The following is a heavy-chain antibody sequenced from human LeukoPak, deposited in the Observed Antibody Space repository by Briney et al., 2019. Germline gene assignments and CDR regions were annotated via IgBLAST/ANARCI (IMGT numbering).Heavy chain of an antibody. Sequence: GSLRLPCAASGFTFSSYAMSWVRQAPGKGLEWIGSIYYSGSTYYNPSLKSRVTISVDTSKNQFSLKLSSVTAADTAVYCCARQLGYCSSTSCYADKVDYWGQGTLVTVSS. CDR2: IYYSGST. V-gene: IGHV4-39*01. CDR3: ARQLGYCSSTSCYADKVDY. J-gene: IGHJ4*02. CDR1: GFTFSSYA. D-gene: IGHD2-2*01.